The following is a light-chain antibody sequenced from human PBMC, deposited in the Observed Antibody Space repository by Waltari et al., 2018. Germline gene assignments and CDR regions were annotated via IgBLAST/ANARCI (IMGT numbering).Light chain of an antibody. V-gene: IGLV1-44*01. CDR1: SSTLGSNT. Sequence: QSVLTQPPSASGTPGQRVTISCSGSSSTLGSNTVNWYQQLPGTAPKLLFYNNNQRPSGVPDRFSASKSGTSASLAISGLQSEDEADYYCATWDDSLNGVVFGGGTKLTVL. J-gene: IGLJ2*01. CDR3: ATWDDSLNGVV. CDR2: NNN.